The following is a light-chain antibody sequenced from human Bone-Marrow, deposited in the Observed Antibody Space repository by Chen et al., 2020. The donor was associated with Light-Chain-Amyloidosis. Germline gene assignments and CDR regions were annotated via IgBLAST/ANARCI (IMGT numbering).Light chain of an antibody. CDR1: NIGTTS. CDR3: QVWDRSSDRPV. J-gene: IGLJ3*02. Sequence: SYVLTQLSSVSVAPGQTDKIACGGNNIGTTSVHWYQQTPGQAPLLVVYDDSDRPSGIPERLSGSNSGNTATLTISRVEAGDEADYYCQVWDRSSDRPVFGGGTKLNVL. V-gene: IGLV3-21*02. CDR2: DDS.